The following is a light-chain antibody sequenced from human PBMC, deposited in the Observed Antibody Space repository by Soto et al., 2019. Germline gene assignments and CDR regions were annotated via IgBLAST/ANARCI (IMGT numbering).Light chain of an antibody. CDR1: QNLSRN. J-gene: IGKJ2*01. CDR3: QQYDKWPPS. Sequence: EMVMTQSPATLSVSPGERATLSCRASQNLSRNLAWYQQQPGQAPRLLIFYASTSATGIPARFSGSGSGTDFTLTISSLQSEDFAVYYCQQYDKWPPSFGQGTKLEIK. CDR2: YAS. V-gene: IGKV3-15*01.